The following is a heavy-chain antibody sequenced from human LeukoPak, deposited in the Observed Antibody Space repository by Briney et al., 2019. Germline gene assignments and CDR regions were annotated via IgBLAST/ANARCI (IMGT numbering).Heavy chain of an antibody. D-gene: IGHD6-19*01. J-gene: IGHJ4*02. CDR2: ISAYDGNT. Sequence: GASVKVSCKASGYTFTDYYMHWVRQAPGQGLEWMGWISAYDGNTNYAQKFQDRFTMTTDTFTSTAYMELRSLRSDDTAVYYCAGTLAYCTSSVCYFKYWGQGTLVTVSS. V-gene: IGHV1-18*04. CDR1: GYTFTDYY. CDR3: AGTLAYCTSSVCYFKY.